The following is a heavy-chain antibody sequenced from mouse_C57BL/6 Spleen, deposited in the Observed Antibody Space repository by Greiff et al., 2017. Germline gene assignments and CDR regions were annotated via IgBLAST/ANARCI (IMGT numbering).Heavy chain of an antibody. CDR1: GFTFSDYG. D-gene: IGHD2-3*01. V-gene: IGHV5-17*01. Sequence: EVKLVESGGGLVKPGGSLKLSCAASGFTFSDYGMHWVRQAPEKGLEWVAYISSGSSTIYYADTVKGRFTISRDNAKNTLFLQMTSLRSEDTAMYYCARPYDGYYDYWGQGTTLTVSS. CDR2: ISSGSSTI. CDR3: ARPYDGYYDY. J-gene: IGHJ2*01.